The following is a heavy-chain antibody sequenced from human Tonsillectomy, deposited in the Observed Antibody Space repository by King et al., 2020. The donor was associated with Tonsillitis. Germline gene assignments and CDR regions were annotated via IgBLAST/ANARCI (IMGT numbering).Heavy chain of an antibody. J-gene: IGHJ3*02. D-gene: IGHD1-26*01. CDR2: ISGTGTST. CDR3: AKKWSDAFDI. V-gene: IGHV3-23*04. Sequence: VQLVESGGGLVQAGGSLRLSCAASGFTFASYAMTWVRQAPGKGLEWVSGISGTGTSTHYADSVKGRFAISRDNSKNTLYLQMTGLRAEDTALYYIAKKWSDAFDIWGQGPMVTVTS. CDR1: GFTFASYA.